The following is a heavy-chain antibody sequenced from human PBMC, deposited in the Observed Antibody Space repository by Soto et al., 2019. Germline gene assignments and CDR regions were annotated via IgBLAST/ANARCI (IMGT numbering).Heavy chain of an antibody. J-gene: IGHJ6*02. CDR3: ARGDEATESTYYYYGMDV. CDR2: INPNSGGT. Sequence: ASVKVSCKASGYTFTGYYMHWVRQAPGQGLEWMGWINPNSGGTNYAQKFQGWVTMTRDTSISTAYMELSRLRSDDTAVYYCARGDEATESTYYYYGMDVWGQGTTVTVS. V-gene: IGHV1-2*04. D-gene: IGHD5-12*01. CDR1: GYTFTGYY.